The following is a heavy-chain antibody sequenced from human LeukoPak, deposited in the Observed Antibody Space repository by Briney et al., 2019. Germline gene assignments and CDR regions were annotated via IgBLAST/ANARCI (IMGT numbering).Heavy chain of an antibody. J-gene: IGHJ4*02. CDR2: IKHDGGEK. Sequence: GGSLRLSCAASGFTFSTYWMKWVRQAPGKGLEWVASIKHDGGEKFYVDSVKGRFTISRDNARNSLYLQMNSLRADDTAVYYCARFGPVHSFDYWGQGILVTVSP. V-gene: IGHV3-7*01. D-gene: IGHD3-10*01. CDR3: ARFGPVHSFDY. CDR1: GFTFSTYW.